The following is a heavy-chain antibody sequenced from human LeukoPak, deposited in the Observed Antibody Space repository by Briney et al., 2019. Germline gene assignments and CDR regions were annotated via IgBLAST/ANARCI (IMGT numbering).Heavy chain of an antibody. CDR3: ARSTGYSDSGSYYLDAFDI. CDR2: INHSGST. CDR1: GGSFSGYF. V-gene: IGHV4-34*01. D-gene: IGHD3-10*01. Sequence: SETRSLTCAVSGGSFSGYFWSWIRQPPGKGLEWIGEINHSGSTNYNPSLKSRVTISVDTSKNQFSLELNSVTAADTAVYYCARSTGYSDSGSYYLDAFDIWGPGTMVTVSS. J-gene: IGHJ3*02.